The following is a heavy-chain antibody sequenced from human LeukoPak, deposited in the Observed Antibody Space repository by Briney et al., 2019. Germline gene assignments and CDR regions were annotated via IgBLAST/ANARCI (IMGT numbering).Heavy chain of an antibody. J-gene: IGHJ6*02. V-gene: IGHV3-23*01. CDR3: AKGGGTGRYYYGTDV. Sequence: GGPLRLSCAASGFSFSNYAMNWVRQAPGQGLEWVSGISGSGAGTYYADSVKGRFTISRDNSKNTLNLQMSSLRAEDTAVYYCAKGGGTGRYYYGTDVWGQGTTVTVSS. D-gene: IGHD1-14*01. CDR2: ISGSGAGT. CDR1: GFSFSNYA.